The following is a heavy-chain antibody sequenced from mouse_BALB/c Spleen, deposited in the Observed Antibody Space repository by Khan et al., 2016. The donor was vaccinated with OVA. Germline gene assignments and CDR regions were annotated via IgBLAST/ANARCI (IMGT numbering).Heavy chain of an antibody. D-gene: IGHD2-14*01. CDR2: MNYDGVN. CDR3: SRAYFRYDETWFAS. V-gene: IGHV3-6*02. J-gene: IGHJ3*01. CDR1: GYSITSGYY. Sequence: EVQLQESGPGLVKPSQSLSLTCSVTGYSITSGYYWNWIRQFPGNKLEWMGYMNYDGVNTYNPSLRNRISITRDTSNHQFFLKLNSLTTEDTGTYCCSRAYFRYDETWFASWGQGTLVTVSA.